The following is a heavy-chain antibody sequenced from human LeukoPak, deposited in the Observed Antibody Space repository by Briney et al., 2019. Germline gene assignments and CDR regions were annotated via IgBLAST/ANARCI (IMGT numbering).Heavy chain of an antibody. Sequence: GGSLRLSCAASGFTFSSYSMNWVRQAPGKGLEWVSSISSISSYIYYADSVKGRFTISRDNAKNSLYLQMNSLRAEDTAVYYCARDPLYCSSTSCFFDYWGQGTLVTVSS. CDR2: ISSISSYI. J-gene: IGHJ4*02. CDR1: GFTFSSYS. CDR3: ARDPLYCSSTSCFFDY. V-gene: IGHV3-21*01. D-gene: IGHD2-2*01.